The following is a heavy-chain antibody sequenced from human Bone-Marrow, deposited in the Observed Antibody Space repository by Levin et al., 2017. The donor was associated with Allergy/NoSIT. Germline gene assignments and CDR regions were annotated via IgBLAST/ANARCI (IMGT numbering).Heavy chain of an antibody. CDR2: INPSGGST. Sequence: ASVKVSCKASGYTFTSYYMHWVRQAPGQGLEWMGIINPSGGSTSYAQKFQGRVTMTRDTSTSTVYMELSSLRSEDTAVYYCARVLPAAPQEYYYGMDVWGQGTTVTVSS. D-gene: IGHD2-2*01. V-gene: IGHV1-46*01. CDR3: ARVLPAAPQEYYYGMDV. J-gene: IGHJ6*02. CDR1: GYTFTSYY.